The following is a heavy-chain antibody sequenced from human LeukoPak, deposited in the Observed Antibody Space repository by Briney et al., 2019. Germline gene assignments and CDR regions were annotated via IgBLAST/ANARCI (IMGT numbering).Heavy chain of an antibody. CDR2: IYYSGST. J-gene: IGHJ3*02. CDR3: ARDRYYDILTGGLNDAFDI. Sequence: SETLSLTCTVSGGSISSGGYYWSWIRQHPGKGLGWIGYIYYSGSTYYNPSLKSRVTISVDTSKNQFSLKLSSVTAADTAVYYCARDRYYDILTGGLNDAFDIWGQGTMVTVSS. V-gene: IGHV4-31*03. CDR1: GGSISSGGYY. D-gene: IGHD3-9*01.